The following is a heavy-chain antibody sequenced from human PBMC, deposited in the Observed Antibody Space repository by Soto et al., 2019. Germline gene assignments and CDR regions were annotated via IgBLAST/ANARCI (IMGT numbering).Heavy chain of an antibody. CDR2: INSDGSST. J-gene: IGHJ6*02. CDR3: ARSPVSTSVLLYYYYGMDV. Sequence: GGSLRLSCAASGFTFSSYWMHWVRQAPGKGLVWVSRINSDGSSTSYADSVKGRFTISRDNAKNTLYLQMNSLRAEDTAVYYCARSPVSTSVLLYYYYGMDVWGQGTTVTVPS. CDR1: GFTFSSYW. V-gene: IGHV3-74*01. D-gene: IGHD2-2*01.